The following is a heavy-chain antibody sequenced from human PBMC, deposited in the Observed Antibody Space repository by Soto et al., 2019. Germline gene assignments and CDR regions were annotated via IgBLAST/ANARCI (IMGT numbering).Heavy chain of an antibody. V-gene: IGHV3-23*01. CDR1: GFTFSSYA. D-gene: IGHD1-20*01. J-gene: IGHJ4*02. CDR2: ISGSGGST. Sequence: GGSLRLSCAASGFTFSSYAISWVRQAPGKGLEWVSVISGSGGSTYYADSVKGRFTISRDNSKNTLYLQMNSLRAEDTAVYYCAQIITGTTGYWGQGTLVTVSS. CDR3: AQIITGTTGY.